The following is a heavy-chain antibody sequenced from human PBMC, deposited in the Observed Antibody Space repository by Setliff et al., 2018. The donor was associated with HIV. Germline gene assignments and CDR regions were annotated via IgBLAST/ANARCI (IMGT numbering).Heavy chain of an antibody. Sequence: SVKVSCKASGGTFSSYAISWVRQAPGQGLEWMGGIIPILGIANYAQKFQGRVTITAGESTSTAYMELSSLRSEDTAVYYCARDYSPTFYYYDSSGTFDYWGQGTLVTVSS. CDR3: ARDYSPTFYYYDSSGTFDY. CDR1: GGTFSSYA. J-gene: IGHJ4*02. V-gene: IGHV1-69*10. CDR2: IIPILGIA. D-gene: IGHD3-22*01.